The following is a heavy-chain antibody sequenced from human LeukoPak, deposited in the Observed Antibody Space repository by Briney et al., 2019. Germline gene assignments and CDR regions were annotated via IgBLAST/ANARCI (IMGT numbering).Heavy chain of an antibody. CDR2: INPNSGGT. Sequence: ASVKVSCKASGYTFTGCYMHWVRQAPGQGLEWMGWINPNSGGTNYAQKFQGRVTMTRDTSISTAYMELSRLRSDDTAVYYCARDGGIVLMGNRFDPWGQGTLVTVSS. D-gene: IGHD2-8*01. CDR1: GYTFTGCY. V-gene: IGHV1-2*02. J-gene: IGHJ5*02. CDR3: ARDGGIVLMGNRFDP.